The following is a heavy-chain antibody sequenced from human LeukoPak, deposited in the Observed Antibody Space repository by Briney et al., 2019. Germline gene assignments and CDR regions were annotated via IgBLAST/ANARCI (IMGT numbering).Heavy chain of an antibody. CDR3: ARRASWKYYYHYMDV. Sequence: PSETLSLTCTVSGGSVSSSSYYWGWIRQPPGKGLQWIATIYYSGSTYYNPSLKSRVTISVDTSKNQFSLKLSSVTAADTAVYYCARRASWKYYYHYMDVWGKGTTVTVSS. CDR2: IYYSGST. J-gene: IGHJ6*03. V-gene: IGHV4-39*01. CDR1: GGSVSSSSYY. D-gene: IGHD2-2*01.